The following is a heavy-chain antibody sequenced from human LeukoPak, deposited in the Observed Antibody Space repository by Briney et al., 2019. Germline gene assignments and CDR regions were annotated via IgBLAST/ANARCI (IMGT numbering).Heavy chain of an antibody. CDR3: ASPAYYDFWSGEALGAFDI. CDR2: ISYDGSNK. CDR1: GFTFSSYA. V-gene: IGHV3-30-3*01. J-gene: IGHJ3*02. Sequence: GGSLRLSCAASGFTFSSYAMHWVRQAPGKGLEWVAVISYDGSNKYYADSVKGRFTISRDNSKSTLYLQMNSLRAEDTAVYYCASPAYYDFWSGEALGAFDIWGQGTMVTVSS. D-gene: IGHD3-3*01.